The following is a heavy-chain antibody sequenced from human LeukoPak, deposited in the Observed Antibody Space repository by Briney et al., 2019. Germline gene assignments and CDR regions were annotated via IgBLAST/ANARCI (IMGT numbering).Heavy chain of an antibody. CDR3: ARDSSGYYVLSYYYYMDV. Sequence: SETLSLTCTVSGGSISGSSYYWGWIRQPPGKGLEWIGGIFFGGGTYYNPSLKSRVTISVDTSKNQFSLKLSSVTAADTAVYYCARDSSGYYVLSYYYYMDVWGKGTTVTVSS. CDR1: GGSISGSSYY. CDR2: IFFGGGT. D-gene: IGHD3-22*01. J-gene: IGHJ6*03. V-gene: IGHV4-39*02.